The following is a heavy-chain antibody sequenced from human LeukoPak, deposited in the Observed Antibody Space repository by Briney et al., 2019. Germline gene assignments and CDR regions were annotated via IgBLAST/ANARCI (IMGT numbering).Heavy chain of an antibody. CDR1: GYTFTSYD. CDR3: ARGGGGAAASSIYYYYGMDV. D-gene: IGHD6-13*01. V-gene: IGHV1-8*01. Sequence: ASVKVSCKASGYTFTSYDINWVRQATGQGLEWMGWMNPNSGNTGYAQKFQGRVTMTRNTSISTAYMELSSLRSEDTAVYYCARGGGGAAASSIYYYYGMDVWGQGTTVTVSS. CDR2: MNPNSGNT. J-gene: IGHJ6*02.